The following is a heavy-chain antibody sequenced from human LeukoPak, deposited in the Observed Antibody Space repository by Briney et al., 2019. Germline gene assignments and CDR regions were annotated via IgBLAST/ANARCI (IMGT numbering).Heavy chain of an antibody. Sequence: GASVKVACKVSGYTLTQLAMHWLRQAPGKRLEWMGGFEAEDGDTIYAQRFQGRVTLTEDTSTDTAYMELSSLRSDDTAVYYCATHANGYFYYWGQGTLVPVSS. D-gene: IGHD2-8*01. CDR2: FEAEDGDT. J-gene: IGHJ4*02. CDR3: ATHANGYFYY. V-gene: IGHV1-24*01. CDR1: GYTLTQLA.